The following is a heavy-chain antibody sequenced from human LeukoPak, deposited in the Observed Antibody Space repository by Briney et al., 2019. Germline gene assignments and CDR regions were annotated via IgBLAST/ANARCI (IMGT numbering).Heavy chain of an antibody. CDR2: INPRGST. Sequence: NPSESLSLTCDVPGGGFSSNYWRWIRQPTGKGLEWIGEINPRGSTNYNPSLESRVTVSADTSRNQLSLSLTSVTAADSAVYFCARGLRQGSAWSWGPKEKPYQYMDVWGTGTTVIVSS. CDR1: GGGFSSNY. D-gene: IGHD6-19*01. J-gene: IGHJ6*04. V-gene: IGHV4-34*01. CDR3: ARGLRQGSAWSWGPKEKPYQYMDV.